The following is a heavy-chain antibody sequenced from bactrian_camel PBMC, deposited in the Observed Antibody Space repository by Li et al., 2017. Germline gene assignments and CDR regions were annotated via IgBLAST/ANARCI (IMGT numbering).Heavy chain of an antibody. V-gene: IGHV3S53*01. CDR3: AKDSDYVSGYDY. CDR2: MRSGTYI. CDR1: GNSYSNYY. J-gene: IGHJ4*01. D-gene: IGHD4*01. Sequence: QVQLVESGGGSVQAGGSLRLSCATSGNSYSNYYMGWFRQTPGKEREGVAAMRSGTYISYADSVKGRFTISKDNAKNILYLQLNDLKTEDTATYYCAKDSDYVSGYDYWGQGTQVTV.